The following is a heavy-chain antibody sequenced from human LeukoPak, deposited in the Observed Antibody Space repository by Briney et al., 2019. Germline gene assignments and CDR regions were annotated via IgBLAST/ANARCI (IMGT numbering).Heavy chain of an antibody. CDR2: ISAYNGNT. CDR1: GYTLTELS. D-gene: IGHD3-22*01. CDR3: ARDPSFHYYDSSGYYYFDY. Sequence: ASVKVSCKVSGYTLTELSMHWVRQAPGQGLEWMGGISAYNGNTNYAQKLQGRVTMTTDTSTSTAYMELRSLRSDDTAVYYCARDPSFHYYDSSGYYYFDYWGQGTLVTVSS. J-gene: IGHJ4*02. V-gene: IGHV1-18*01.